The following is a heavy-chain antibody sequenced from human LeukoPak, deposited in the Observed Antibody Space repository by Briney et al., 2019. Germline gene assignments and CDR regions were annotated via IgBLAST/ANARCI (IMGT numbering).Heavy chain of an antibody. Sequence: SETLSLTCTVSGGSISSYYWSWIRQPPGKGLEWIGYIYYSGSTNYNPSLTSRVTISVDTSKNQFSLKLSSVTAADTAVYYCARDRIDRVYGMDVWGQGTTVTVSS. D-gene: IGHD1-14*01. CDR3: ARDRIDRVYGMDV. J-gene: IGHJ6*02. V-gene: IGHV4-59*01. CDR2: IYYSGST. CDR1: GGSISSYY.